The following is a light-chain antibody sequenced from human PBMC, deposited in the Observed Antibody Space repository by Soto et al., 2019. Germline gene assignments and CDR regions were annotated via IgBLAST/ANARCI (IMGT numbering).Light chain of an antibody. Sequence: DIQMTQSPSSLFASVGDSVTITCRASQNSDTYVNGYQVKPGEAPKLLLSVAPGFQSAAPSNFSGSGSGTDFSLSISSRQPEDFATYYCQQSYSIPRTCGQGTMVEIK. CDR1: QNSDTY. J-gene: IGKJ1*01. CDR3: QQSYSIPRT. V-gene: IGKV1-39*01. CDR2: VAP.